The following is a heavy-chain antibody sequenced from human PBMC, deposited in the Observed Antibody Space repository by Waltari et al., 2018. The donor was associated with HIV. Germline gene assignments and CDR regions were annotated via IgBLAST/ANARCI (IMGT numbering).Heavy chain of an antibody. J-gene: IGHJ2*01. CDR3: AKVREKQLWLRNWDFDL. CDR1: GFTFSSYE. D-gene: IGHD5-18*01. Sequence: EVKLVESGGGLVQPGGSVRLSCAASGFTFSSYEMNWVRQAPGKGLGWISYISSSCSSIYYADSVKGRFTISRDNGKKSLYLQMNILRAEDTAVYYCAKVREKQLWLRNWDFDLWGRGTLVTVSS. CDR2: ISSSCSSI. V-gene: IGHV3-48*03.